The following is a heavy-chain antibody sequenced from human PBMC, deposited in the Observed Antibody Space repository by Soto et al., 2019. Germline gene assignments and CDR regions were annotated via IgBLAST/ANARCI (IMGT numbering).Heavy chain of an antibody. CDR1: GYSFTSYW. CDR3: ARDLSNHYYDSSGFDY. Sequence: GESLKISCEGSGYSFTSYWIAWVRQMPGKGLEWMGMIWPADSDTRYSPSFQGQVTISADKSTSTAYMELSSLRSEDTAVYYCARDLSNHYYDSSGFDYWGQGTLVTVSS. J-gene: IGHJ4*02. CDR2: IWPADSDT. V-gene: IGHV5-51*01. D-gene: IGHD3-22*01.